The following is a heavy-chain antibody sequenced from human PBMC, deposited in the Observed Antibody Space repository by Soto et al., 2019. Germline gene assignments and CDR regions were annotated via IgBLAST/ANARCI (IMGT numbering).Heavy chain of an antibody. D-gene: IGHD6-6*01. J-gene: IGHJ4*02. CDR3: ACYARQRYYFDY. CDR2: IYYSGST. CDR1: GGSISSSSYY. Sequence: SETLSLTCTVSGGSISSSSYYWGWIRQPPGKGLEWIGSIYYSGSTYYNPSLKSRVTISVDTSKNQFSLKLSSVTAADTAVYYCACYARQRYYFDYWGQGTLVTVSA. V-gene: IGHV4-39*01.